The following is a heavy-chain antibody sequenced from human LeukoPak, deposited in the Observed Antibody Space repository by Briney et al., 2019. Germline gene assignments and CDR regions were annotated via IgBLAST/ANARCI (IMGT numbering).Heavy chain of an antibody. CDR3: AKDIYRRYFDSSGRPYSYFYMDV. D-gene: IGHD3-22*01. Sequence: PGGSLRLSCAPSGFIFNDYAMHWVRQAPGKGLEWVSSVTWNSDRLDYADSVKGRFIISRDNAKNSLYLQMNNLRVEATALYFCAKDIYRRYFDSSGRPYSYFYMDVWGKGTTVTVSS. J-gene: IGHJ6*03. CDR2: VTWNSDRL. CDR1: GFIFNDYA. V-gene: IGHV3-9*01.